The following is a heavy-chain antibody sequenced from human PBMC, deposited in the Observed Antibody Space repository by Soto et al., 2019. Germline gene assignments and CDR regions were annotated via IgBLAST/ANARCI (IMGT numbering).Heavy chain of an antibody. CDR1: GFTVSSNY. CDR2: IYSGGST. V-gene: IGHV3-66*01. CDR3: ARDLGMIGYGMDV. D-gene: IGHD3-16*01. J-gene: IGHJ6*02. Sequence: GGSLRLSCAASGFTVSSNYMSWVRQAPGKGLEWVSVIYSGGSTYYADSVKGRFTISRDNSKNTLYLQMNSLRAEDTAVYYYARDLGMIGYGMDVWGQGTTVTVSS.